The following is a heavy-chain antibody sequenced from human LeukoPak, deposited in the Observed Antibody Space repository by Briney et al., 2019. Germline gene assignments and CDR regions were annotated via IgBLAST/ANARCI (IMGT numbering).Heavy chain of an antibody. J-gene: IGHJ3*02. Sequence: SETLSLTCAVSGYSISSGYYWGWIRQPPGKGLEWIGNIHHYGSTYYNPSLKSRVTISVDTSKNQFSLKLSSVTAADTAVYYCARLYSSGWYNDAFDIWGQGTMVTVSS. V-gene: IGHV4-38-2*01. CDR2: IHHYGST. CDR3: ARLYSSGWYNDAFDI. D-gene: IGHD6-19*01. CDR1: GYSISSGYY.